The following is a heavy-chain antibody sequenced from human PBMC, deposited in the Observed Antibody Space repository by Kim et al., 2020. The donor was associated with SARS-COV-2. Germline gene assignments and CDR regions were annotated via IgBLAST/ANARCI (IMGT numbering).Heavy chain of an antibody. CDR1: GFTFSSYA. Sequence: GGSLRLSCSASGFTFSSYAMHWVRQAPGKGLEYVSAISCNGGSTYYADSEKGRFTISRDNSKNTLYLQMSSLRAEDTAVYYCVKGETTYYYDSSGFVYWGQGTLVTVSS. J-gene: IGHJ4*02. CDR3: VKGETTYYYDSSGFVY. CDR2: ISCNGGST. V-gene: IGHV3-64D*09. D-gene: IGHD3-22*01.